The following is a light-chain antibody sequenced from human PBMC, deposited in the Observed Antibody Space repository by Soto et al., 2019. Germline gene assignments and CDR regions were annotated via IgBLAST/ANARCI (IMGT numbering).Light chain of an antibody. V-gene: IGLV2-8*01. CDR1: SSDVGGYNY. J-gene: IGLJ3*02. CDR2: EVS. CDR3: SSYTRSTTKV. Sequence: QSVLTQPPSASGSPGQSVTISCTGTSSDVGGYNYVSWYQQHPGKAPKLMIYEVSKRPSGVPDRFSGSKSGNTASLTVSGLQPEDEADYYCSSYTRSTTKVFGGGTKVTVL.